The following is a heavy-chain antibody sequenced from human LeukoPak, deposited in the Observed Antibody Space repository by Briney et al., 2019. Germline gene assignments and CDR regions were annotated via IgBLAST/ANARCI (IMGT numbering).Heavy chain of an antibody. CDR2: INSDGYST. Sequence: GRSLRLSCAASGFTFSGYWMHWVRQAPGKGLVWVSRINSDGYSTAYADSVKGRFTISRDNAKNTLYLQMNSLRAEDTAVYYCVRLVAVPDAYFDYWGQGTLVTVSS. CDR1: GFTFSGYW. D-gene: IGHD2-2*01. J-gene: IGHJ4*02. CDR3: VRLVAVPDAYFDY. V-gene: IGHV3-74*01.